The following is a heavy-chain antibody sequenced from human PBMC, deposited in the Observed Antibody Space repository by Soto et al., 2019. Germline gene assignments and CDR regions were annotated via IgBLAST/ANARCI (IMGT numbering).Heavy chain of an antibody. CDR3: ARENDGSAFDF. Sequence: GALRLSCAVSGFTFSNYEMNWVRQAPGKGLEWVSYINSGGTSIKYADSVKGRFTISRDNAWSSLYLQMNSLRDDDTAVYYCARENDGSAFDFWGQGALVTVSS. CDR2: INSGGTSI. CDR1: GFTFSNYE. V-gene: IGHV3-48*03. D-gene: IGHD1-1*01. J-gene: IGHJ4*02.